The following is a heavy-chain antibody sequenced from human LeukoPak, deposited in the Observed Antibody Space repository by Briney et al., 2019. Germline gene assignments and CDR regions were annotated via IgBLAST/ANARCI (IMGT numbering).Heavy chain of an antibody. CDR3: ARVYSSSWRFLDY. CDR2: IPYDESNK. J-gene: IGHJ4*02. V-gene: IGHV3-30-3*01. D-gene: IGHD6-13*01. Sequence: GGSLRLSCAASGFTFSSYAMYWVRQAPGQGLEWVAVIPYDESNKYYADSVKGRFTISRDNSKNTLYLQMNRLRAEDTAVYYCARVYSSSWRFLDYWGQGTLVTVYS. CDR1: GFTFSSYA.